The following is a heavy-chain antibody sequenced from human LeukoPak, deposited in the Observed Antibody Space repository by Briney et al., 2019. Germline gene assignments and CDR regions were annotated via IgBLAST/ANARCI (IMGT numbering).Heavy chain of an antibody. CDR1: GFTFDDYA. Sequence: GRSLRLSCAASGFTFDDYAMHWARQAPGKGLEWVSGISWNSGSIGYADSVKGRFTISRDNAKNSLYLQMNSLRAEDTAVYYCARESYGDYYFDYWGQGTLVTVSS. D-gene: IGHD4-17*01. V-gene: IGHV3-9*01. CDR3: ARESYGDYYFDY. CDR2: ISWNSGSI. J-gene: IGHJ4*02.